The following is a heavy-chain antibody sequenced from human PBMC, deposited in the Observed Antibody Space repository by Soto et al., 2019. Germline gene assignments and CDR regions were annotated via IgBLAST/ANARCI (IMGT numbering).Heavy chain of an antibody. CDR2: ISSNGVGT. V-gene: IGHV3-64*01. CDR3: ARRARPDFYYMDV. Sequence: EVQLAESGGGLAQPGGSLRLSCAASGFPLSGYAMDWVRQAPGKGLEYVSGISSNGVGTYYANSVQGRFTISRDNSKNTVYLQIGSLRPEGMAVYYCARRARPDFYYMDVWGKGTTVTVS. D-gene: IGHD6-6*01. CDR1: GFPLSGYA. J-gene: IGHJ6*03.